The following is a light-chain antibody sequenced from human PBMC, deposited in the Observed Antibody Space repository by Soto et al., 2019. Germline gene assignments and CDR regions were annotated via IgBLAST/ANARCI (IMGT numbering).Light chain of an antibody. Sequence: QSVGTQARSVCAARGQKVAISCSRSISNIGNNYVSWYRQLPGTAPKLLIYDNNKRPSGIPDRFSGSKSGTSATLGITGLQTGDEADYYCGTWDSSLSVVFGGGTHLTV. CDR3: GTWDSSLSVV. CDR1: ISNIGNNY. J-gene: IGLJ7*01. CDR2: DNN. V-gene: IGLV1-51*01.